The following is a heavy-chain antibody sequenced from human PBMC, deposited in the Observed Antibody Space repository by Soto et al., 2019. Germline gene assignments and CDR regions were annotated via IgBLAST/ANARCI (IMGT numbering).Heavy chain of an antibody. CDR3: ARGLAESDFWSGYYNWFDP. D-gene: IGHD3-3*01. Sequence: SETLSLTCAVSGYSSSSGYYWGWIRQPPGKGLEWIGSIYHSGSTYYNPSLKSRVTISVDTSKNQFSLQLSSVTAADTAVYYCARGLAESDFWSGYYNWFDPWGQGTLVTVSS. CDR1: GYSSSSGYY. J-gene: IGHJ5*02. CDR2: IYHSGST. V-gene: IGHV4-38-2*01.